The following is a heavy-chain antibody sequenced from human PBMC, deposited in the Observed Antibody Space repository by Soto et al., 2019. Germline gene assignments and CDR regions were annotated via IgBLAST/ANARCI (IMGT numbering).Heavy chain of an antibody. J-gene: IGHJ4*02. CDR1: GGSISSSSYY. CDR2: IYYSGST. Sequence: QLQLQESGPGLVKPSETLSLTCTVSGGSISSSSYYWGWIRQPPGKGLEWIGSIYYSGSTHYNPSLKSRLTTSVDTSRNRFSPTLGSVAAAATAVYYCATPWFGDGDYWGQGTLVTVSS. D-gene: IGHD3-10*01. CDR3: ATPWFGDGDY. V-gene: IGHV4-39*02.